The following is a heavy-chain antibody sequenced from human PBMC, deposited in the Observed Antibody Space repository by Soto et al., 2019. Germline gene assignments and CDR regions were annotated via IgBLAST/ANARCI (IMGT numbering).Heavy chain of an antibody. J-gene: IGHJ3*02. CDR2: IYYSGST. CDR1: GGSISSGDYY. V-gene: IGHV4-30-4*01. D-gene: IGHD3-16*02. Sequence: KPSETLSLTCTVSGGSISSGDYYWSWIRQPPGKGLEWIGYIYYSGSTYYNPSLKSRVTISVDTSKNQFSLKLSSVTAADTAVYYCAREWGEGRYDYVWGSYRYRAFDIWGQGTMVTVSS. CDR3: AREWGEGRYDYVWGSYRYRAFDI.